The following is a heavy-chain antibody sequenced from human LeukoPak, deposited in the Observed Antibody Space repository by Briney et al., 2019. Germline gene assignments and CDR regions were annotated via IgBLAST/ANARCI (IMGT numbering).Heavy chain of an antibody. CDR2: IKQDGSEK. CDR1: RFTFSSYW. CDR3: ATHSYYYYYYMDV. Sequence: GGSLRLSCAASRFTFSSYWMSWVRQAPGKGLEWVANIKQDGSEKYYVDSVKGRFTISRDNAKNSLYLQMNSLRAEDTAVYYCATHSYYYYYYMDVWGKGTTVTISS. V-gene: IGHV3-7*01. J-gene: IGHJ6*03.